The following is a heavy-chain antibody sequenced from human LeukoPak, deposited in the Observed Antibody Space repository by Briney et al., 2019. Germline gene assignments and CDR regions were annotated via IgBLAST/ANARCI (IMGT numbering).Heavy chain of an antibody. CDR1: GFIFSSYW. Sequence: PGGSLRLSCAASGFIFSSYWMNWVRQAPGKGLEWVSSISSSSSYIYYADSVKGRFTISRDNAKNSLYLQMNSQRAEDTAVYYCAKGIYSSSWTTFDYWGQGTLVTVSS. J-gene: IGHJ4*02. D-gene: IGHD6-13*01. V-gene: IGHV3-21*01. CDR3: AKGIYSSSWTTFDY. CDR2: ISSSSSYI.